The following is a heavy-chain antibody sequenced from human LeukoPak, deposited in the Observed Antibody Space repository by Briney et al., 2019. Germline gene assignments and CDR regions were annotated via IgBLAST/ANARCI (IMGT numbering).Heavy chain of an antibody. Sequence: AAVKVSCKASGYTFTGYYMHWVRQAPGQGLEWMGWINPNSGGTNYAQKLQGRVTMTTDASTSKAYMELRRLRCDDTAVYYCARGPLWQQLFDPWGQGTLVTVSS. J-gene: IGHJ5*02. CDR2: INPNSGGT. D-gene: IGHD6-13*01. CDR1: GYTFTGYY. CDR3: ARGPLWQQLFDP. V-gene: IGHV1-2*02.